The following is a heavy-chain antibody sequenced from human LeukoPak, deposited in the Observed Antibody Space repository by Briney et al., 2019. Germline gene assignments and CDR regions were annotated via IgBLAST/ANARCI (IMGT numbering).Heavy chain of an antibody. CDR3: ARDLWGGDYYDSSGQGHY. Sequence: SVKVSCKASGFTFTSSAVQWVRQARGQRLEWIGWIVVGSGNTNYAQKFQERVTITRDMSTSTAYMELSSLRSEDTAVYYCARDLWGGDYYDSSGQGHYWGQGTLVTVSS. CDR2: IVVGSGNT. D-gene: IGHD3-22*01. V-gene: IGHV1-58*01. CDR1: GFTFTSSA. J-gene: IGHJ4*02.